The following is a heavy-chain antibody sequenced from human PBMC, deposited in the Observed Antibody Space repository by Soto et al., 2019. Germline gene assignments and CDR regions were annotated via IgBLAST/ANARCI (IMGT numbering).Heavy chain of an antibody. V-gene: IGHV3-23*01. CDR2: ISGSGGST. D-gene: IGHD3-10*01. J-gene: IGHJ4*02. Sequence: VPLLESGGGLVQPGGSLRLSCAASGFTFSSYAMSWVRQAPGKGLEWVSAISGSGGSTYYADSVKGRFTISRDNSKNTLYLQMNSLRAEDTAVYYCAKVTSSVGSNDYWGQGTLVTVSS. CDR1: GFTFSSYA. CDR3: AKVTSSVGSNDY.